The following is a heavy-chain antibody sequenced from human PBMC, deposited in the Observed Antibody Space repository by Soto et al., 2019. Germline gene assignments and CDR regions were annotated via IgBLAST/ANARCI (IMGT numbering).Heavy chain of an antibody. CDR2: ISAYNGNT. CDR3: ARSVVVGATPWWFDP. CDR1: GYTFTSYG. J-gene: IGHJ5*02. D-gene: IGHD2-15*01. V-gene: IGHV1-18*01. Sequence: SVKVSCKASGYTFTSYGISWVRQAPGQGLEWMGWISAYNGNTNYAQKLQGRVTMTTDTSTSTAYMELRSLRSDDTAVYYCARSVVVGATPWWFDPWGQGTLVTVSS.